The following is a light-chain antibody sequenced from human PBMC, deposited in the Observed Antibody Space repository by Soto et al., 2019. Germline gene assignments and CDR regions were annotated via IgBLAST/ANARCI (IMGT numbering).Light chain of an antibody. J-gene: IGKJ5*01. V-gene: IGKV3D-15*01. CDR2: DAY. Sequence: EIVLTQSPGTLSLSPGERATLSCRASQSVSSNLAWYQQKPGQAHRLLIYDAYTRATGIQDRFSGSGSGTEFTLTIRSLQSEDFEIYYCKQYNNWPITFGQGTRLEIK. CDR1: QSVSSN. CDR3: KQYNNWPIT.